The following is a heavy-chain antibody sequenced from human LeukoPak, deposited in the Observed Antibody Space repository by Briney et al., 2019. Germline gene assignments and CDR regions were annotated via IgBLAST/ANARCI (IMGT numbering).Heavy chain of an antibody. CDR1: GFTFSSYA. CDR2: ISYDGSNK. D-gene: IGHD6-19*01. J-gene: IGHJ5*02. Sequence: PGGSLRLSCAASGFTFSSYAMHWVRQAPGKGLEWVAVISYDGSNKYYADSVKGRFTISRDNAKNSLYLQMNSLRAEDTAVYYCARATGYSSGPWGQGTLVTVSS. V-gene: IGHV3-30-3*01. CDR3: ARATGYSSGP.